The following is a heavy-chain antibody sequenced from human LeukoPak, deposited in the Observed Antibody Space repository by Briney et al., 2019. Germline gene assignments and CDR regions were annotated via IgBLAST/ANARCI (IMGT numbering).Heavy chain of an antibody. CDR1: GGTFSSYA. Sequence: SVKVSCRASGGTFSSYAISWVRQAPGQGLEWMGRIIPIFGTANYAQKFQGRVTITTDESTSTAYMELSSLRSEDTAVYYCARSPTSIVVVPAAMHYYYYMDVWGKGTTVTVSS. J-gene: IGHJ6*03. D-gene: IGHD2-2*01. V-gene: IGHV1-69*05. CDR2: IIPIFGTA. CDR3: ARSPTSIVVVPAAMHYYYYMDV.